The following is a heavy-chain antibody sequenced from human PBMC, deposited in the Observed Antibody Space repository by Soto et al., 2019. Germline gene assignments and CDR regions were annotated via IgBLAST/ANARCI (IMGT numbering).Heavy chain of an antibody. V-gene: IGHV5-51*01. CDR3: AASIFYYGMDV. Sequence: GESLKISCKGSGYTFTNYWIGWVRQMPGKGLEWMGIIYPGDSDTKYNPSFQGQVTISADKSITTTYLQWSSLKASDTAIYYCAASIFYYGMDVWGKGTTVTVSS. CDR2: IYPGDSDT. CDR1: GYTFTNYW. J-gene: IGHJ6*04.